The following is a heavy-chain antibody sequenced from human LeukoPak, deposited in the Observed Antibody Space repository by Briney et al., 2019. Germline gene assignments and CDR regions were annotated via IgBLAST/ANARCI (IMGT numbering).Heavy chain of an antibody. D-gene: IGHD3-10*01. J-gene: IGHJ6*02. V-gene: IGHV4-59*01. CDR3: ARTSRHFYGSGTNLTPWPAGMDV. Sequence: SETLSLTCTVSGGSMSGFFWTWIRQPPGRELEWIGSIYYSGSSTKYNPSLKSRVTISVDTSKSQFSLNLNSATAADTAVYYCARTSRHFYGSGTNLTPWPAGMDVWGQGATVTVSS. CDR1: GGSMSGFF. CDR2: IYYSGSST.